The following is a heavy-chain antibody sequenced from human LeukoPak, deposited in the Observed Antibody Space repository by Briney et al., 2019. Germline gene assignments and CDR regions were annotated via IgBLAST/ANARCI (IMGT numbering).Heavy chain of an antibody. J-gene: IGHJ4*02. CDR2: INGDGSST. D-gene: IGHD2-15*01. Sequence: GGSLRLSCAASGFTFSSSWMHWVRQAPGKGLVWVSRINGDGSSTSYADSVKGRFTISRDNAKNTLYLQMNSLRAEDTAVYYCARETGDCSGGSCYTFDYWGQGTLVTVSS. CDR3: ARETGDCSGGSCYTFDY. V-gene: IGHV3-74*01. CDR1: GFTFSSSW.